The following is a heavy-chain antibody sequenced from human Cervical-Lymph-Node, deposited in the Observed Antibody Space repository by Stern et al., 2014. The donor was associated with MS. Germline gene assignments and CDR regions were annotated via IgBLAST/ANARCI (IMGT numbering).Heavy chain of an antibody. CDR1: GFTFSDYG. J-gene: IGHJ6*02. D-gene: IGHD1-14*01. CDR3: ARTEEHGMAV. V-gene: IGHV3-33*01. CDR2: IWNDGNNR. Sequence: QVQLVESGGGVVQPGRSLRLSCAASGFTFSDYGMHWVRQAPGKGLEWVAVIWNDGNNRYYADSVKGRFTISRDNSKNTLYLQMYSLRGEDSAMYYCARTEEHGMAVWGQGTTVTVSS.